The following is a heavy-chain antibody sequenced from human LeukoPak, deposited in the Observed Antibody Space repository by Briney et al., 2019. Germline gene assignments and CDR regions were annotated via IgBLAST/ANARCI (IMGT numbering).Heavy chain of an antibody. Sequence: PSETLSLTCTVSGGSISSSSYYWGWIRQPPGKGLEWIGRIYYSGSTYYNPSLKSRVTISVDTSKNQFSLKLSSGTAADMAVYYCARDFSSSSSVYYYYYMDVWGKGTTVTVSS. D-gene: IGHD6-6*01. CDR2: IYYSGST. J-gene: IGHJ6*03. V-gene: IGHV4-39*02. CDR3: ARDFSSSSSVYYYYYMDV. CDR1: GGSISSSSYY.